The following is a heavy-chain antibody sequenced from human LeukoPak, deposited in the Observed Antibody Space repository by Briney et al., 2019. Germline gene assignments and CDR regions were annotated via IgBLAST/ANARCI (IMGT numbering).Heavy chain of an antibody. CDR3: ARPTDGDSTRYGMDV. Sequence: GGSLRLSCAASGFVVGGNYMSWVRQAPGKGLEWVSVIYSGGSTYYADSVKGRFSTSRDSSTSTLFLQMDSLRVEDTAMYYCARPTDGDSTRYGMDVWGQGTTVIVS. J-gene: IGHJ6*02. CDR1: GFVVGGNY. CDR2: IYSGGST. V-gene: IGHV3-53*01. D-gene: IGHD2-21*02.